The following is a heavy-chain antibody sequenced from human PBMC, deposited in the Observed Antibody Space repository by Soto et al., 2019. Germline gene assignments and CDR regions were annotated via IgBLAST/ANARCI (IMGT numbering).Heavy chain of an antibody. Sequence: GGSLRLSCAASGFTFSSYAMHWVRQAPGKGLEWVAVISYDGSNKYYADSVKGRFTISRDNSKNTLYLQMNSLRAEDTAVYYCARGDMDYVWGSYHLSFDYWGQGTLVTVSS. D-gene: IGHD3-16*02. CDR3: ARGDMDYVWGSYHLSFDY. V-gene: IGHV3-30-3*01. CDR2: ISYDGSNK. CDR1: GFTFSSYA. J-gene: IGHJ4*02.